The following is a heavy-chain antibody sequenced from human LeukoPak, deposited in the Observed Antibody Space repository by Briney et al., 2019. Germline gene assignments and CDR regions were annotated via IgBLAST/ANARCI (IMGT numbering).Heavy chain of an antibody. V-gene: IGHV3-23*01. Sequence: PGGSLRLSCAASGFTFSSYAMSWVRQAPGKGLEWVSAISGSGGSTYYADSVKGRFTISRDNSKNTLYLQMNSLRAVDTAVYYCAKDLWYGSGSYSFDYWGQGTLVTVSS. CDR1: GFTFSSYA. CDR3: AKDLWYGSGSYSFDY. CDR2: ISGSGGST. D-gene: IGHD3-10*01. J-gene: IGHJ4*02.